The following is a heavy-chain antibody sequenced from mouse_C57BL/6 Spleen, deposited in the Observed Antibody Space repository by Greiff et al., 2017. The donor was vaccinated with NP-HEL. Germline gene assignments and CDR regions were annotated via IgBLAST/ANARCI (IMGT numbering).Heavy chain of an antibody. CDR1: GFTFSSYA. CDR2: ISDGGSYT. Sequence: EVQLVESGGGLVKPGGSLKLSCAASGFTFSSYAMSWVRQTPEKRLEWVATISDGGSYTYYPDNVKGRFTISRDNAKNNLYLQMSHLKSEDTAMYYCARDRGDGYDGDYYAMDYWGQGTSVTVSS. D-gene: IGHD2-2*01. CDR3: ARDRGDGYDGDYYAMDY. J-gene: IGHJ4*01. V-gene: IGHV5-4*01.